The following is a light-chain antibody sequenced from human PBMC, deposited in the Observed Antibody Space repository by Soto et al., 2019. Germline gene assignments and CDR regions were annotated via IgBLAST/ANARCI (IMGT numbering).Light chain of an antibody. CDR1: SSDIGGHNY. CDR2: EVT. CDR3: AAWDDNLSGFYV. V-gene: IGLV2-14*01. J-gene: IGLJ1*01. Sequence: QSVLTQPASVSGSPGQSIPVSCTGTSSDIGGHNYVSWSQQHPGKVPKLIIYEVTNRPSGVSNRFSGSKSGNTASLTVSGLQAEDEADYYCAAWDDNLSGFYVFGTGTKLTVL.